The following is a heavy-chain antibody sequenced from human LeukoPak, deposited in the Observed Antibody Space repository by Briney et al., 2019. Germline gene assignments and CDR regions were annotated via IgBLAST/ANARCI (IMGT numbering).Heavy chain of an antibody. V-gene: IGHV3-23*01. Sequence: GGSLRLSCAASGFTFTTYAMSWVRQAPGKGREWVSAISGSGGNTYYSDSVKGRFTFTIPRDNSKNTVYLQVNSLRADDTAVYYCAKGDHSQLPYYFDYWGQGTLVTVSS. CDR3: AKGDHSQLPYYFDY. CDR1: GFTFTTYA. CDR2: ISGSGGNT. J-gene: IGHJ4*02. D-gene: IGHD4-11*01.